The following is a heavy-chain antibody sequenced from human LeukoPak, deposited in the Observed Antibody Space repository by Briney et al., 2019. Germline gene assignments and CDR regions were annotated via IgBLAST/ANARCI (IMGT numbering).Heavy chain of an antibody. V-gene: IGHV3-13*01. CDR2: IGSTGDT. D-gene: IGHD6-13*01. Sequence: GSLRLSCAVSGFTLTDYDMHWVRQATGRGLEWVSAIGSTGDTYYPGSVKGRFTISRESAKRSLYLQMNSPRAGDTAVYYCVRGASRYSSPDVWGKGTTVTVSS. CDR1: GFTLTDYD. J-gene: IGHJ6*04. CDR3: VRGASRYSSPDV.